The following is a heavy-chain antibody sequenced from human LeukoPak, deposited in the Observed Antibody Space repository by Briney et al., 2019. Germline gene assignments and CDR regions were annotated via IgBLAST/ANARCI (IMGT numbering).Heavy chain of an antibody. V-gene: IGHV3-23*01. CDR3: ARDWGSSWNFDY. J-gene: IGHJ4*02. CDR2: ISDSGANT. Sequence: GGSPRLSCAASGFTFSSYSMSWVRQAPGKGLEWVSIISDSGANTYYADSVRGRFTISRDNSKNTLYLQMNSLRAEDTAVYYCARDWGSSWNFDYWGQGTLVTVSS. CDR1: GFTFSSYS. D-gene: IGHD6-13*01.